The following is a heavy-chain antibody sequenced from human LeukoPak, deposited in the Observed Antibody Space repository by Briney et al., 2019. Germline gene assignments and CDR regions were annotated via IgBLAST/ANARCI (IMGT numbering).Heavy chain of an antibody. J-gene: IGHJ4*02. CDR1: GFTFSSYA. CDR2: ISGSGVST. V-gene: IGHV3-23*01. D-gene: IGHD3-22*01. Sequence: GGSLRLSCAASGFTFSSYAMSWVRQAPGKGLEWVSGISGSGVSTYYADAVKGRFTISRDNSKNTLYLQMNGLRDEDTAIYYCAKEPWLSARHFDYWGQGTLVTVSS. CDR3: AKEPWLSARHFDY.